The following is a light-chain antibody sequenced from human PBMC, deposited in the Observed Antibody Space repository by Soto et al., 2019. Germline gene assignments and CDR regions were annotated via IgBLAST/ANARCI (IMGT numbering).Light chain of an antibody. CDR1: SSDIGTYNY. CDR2: DVI. CDR3: SSYSDTSTFVV. Sequence: QSALTQPASVSDSPGQSITISCTGTSSDIGTYNYVSWYQQHPGRAPKLMIYDVINRPSGVSNRFSGSKSGNTASLTISGLQAEDEADYYCSSYSDTSTFVVFGGGTKVTV. V-gene: IGLV2-14*03. J-gene: IGLJ2*01.